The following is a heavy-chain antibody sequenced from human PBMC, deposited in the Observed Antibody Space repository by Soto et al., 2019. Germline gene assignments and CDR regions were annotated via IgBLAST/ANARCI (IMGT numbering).Heavy chain of an antibody. V-gene: IGHV3-23*01. D-gene: IGHD6-6*01. Sequence: VQLLESGGGLVQPGGSLRLSCAASGFTFGSYAMSWVRQAPGKGLEWVSVISGSDDSTYYADSVKGRFTISRDNSKNTLYLQMNSLRAEDTAVYYCAKRSSSSTFDYWGQGTLVTVSS. CDR2: ISGSDDST. J-gene: IGHJ4*02. CDR3: AKRSSSSTFDY. CDR1: GFTFGSYA.